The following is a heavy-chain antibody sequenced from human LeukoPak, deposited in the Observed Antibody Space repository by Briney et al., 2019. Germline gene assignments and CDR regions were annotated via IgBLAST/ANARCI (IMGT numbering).Heavy chain of an antibody. CDR3: ARGNGYCSSTSCFDWFDP. Sequence: SETLSLTCAVYGGSFSGYYWSWIRQPPGKGLEWIGEINHSGSTSYNPSLKSRVTISVDTSKNQFSLKLSSVTAADTAVYYCARGNGYCSSTSCFDWFDPWGQGTLVTVSS. D-gene: IGHD2-2*01. CDR1: GGSFSGYY. J-gene: IGHJ5*02. CDR2: INHSGST. V-gene: IGHV4-34*01.